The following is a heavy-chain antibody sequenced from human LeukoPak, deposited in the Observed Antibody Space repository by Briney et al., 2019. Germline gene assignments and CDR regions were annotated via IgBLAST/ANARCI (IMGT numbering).Heavy chain of an antibody. CDR2: ISQNGDNT. CDR1: GFSFSSYV. Sequence: SGGALRLSCSVSGFSFSSYVLHWVRQAPGKGLESVSGISQNGDNTYYADSVKGSFTISKDNSENTLYLQMNSLRLEDTAVYYCMNPNHYGSGRWGKGTLVPVS. J-gene: IGHJ4*02. D-gene: IGHD3-10*01. V-gene: IGHV3-64D*06. CDR3: MNPNHYGSGR.